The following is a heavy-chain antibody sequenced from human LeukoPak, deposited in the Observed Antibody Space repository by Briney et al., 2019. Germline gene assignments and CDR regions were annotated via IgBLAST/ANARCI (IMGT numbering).Heavy chain of an antibody. CDR2: IYHSGST. Sequence: KPSQTLSLTCTVSGGSISSGGYYWSWIRQPPGKGLEWIGYIYHSGSTNYNPSLKSRVTISVDKSKNQFSLKLSSVTAADTAVYYCARKSIAAAGHFDYWGQGTLVTVSS. V-gene: IGHV4-30-2*01. CDR1: GGSISSGGYY. D-gene: IGHD6-13*01. J-gene: IGHJ4*02. CDR3: ARKSIAAAGHFDY.